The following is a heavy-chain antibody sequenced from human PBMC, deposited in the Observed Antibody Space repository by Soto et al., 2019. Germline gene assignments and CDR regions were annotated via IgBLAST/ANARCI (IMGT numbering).Heavy chain of an antibody. Sequence: SCAASGFTFSSYAMHWVRQAPGKGLEWVAVISFGGGNKHYADSVKGRFTISRDDSKNTLFLQLNSLRPQDTGVYFCARPLDVTGTTYYYYYGLDVWGQGTTVTVSS. V-gene: IGHV3-30-3*01. CDR2: ISFGGGNK. CDR1: GFTFSSYA. CDR3: ARPLDVTGTTYYYYYGLDV. D-gene: IGHD1-7*01. J-gene: IGHJ6*02.